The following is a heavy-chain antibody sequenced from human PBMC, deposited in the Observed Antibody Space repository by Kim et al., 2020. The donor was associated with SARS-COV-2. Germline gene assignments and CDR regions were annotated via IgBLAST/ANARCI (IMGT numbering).Heavy chain of an antibody. Sequence: SETLSLTCTVSDGSISSGGYYWSWIRQHPGKGLEWIGYIYYSGSTYYNPSLKSRVTISVDTSKNQFSLKLSSVTAADTAVYYCARVPILRIAAREKGEDAFDIWGQGTMVTVSS. CDR2: IYYSGST. CDR3: ARVPILRIAAREKGEDAFDI. V-gene: IGHV4-31*03. D-gene: IGHD6-6*01. J-gene: IGHJ3*02. CDR1: DGSISSGGYY.